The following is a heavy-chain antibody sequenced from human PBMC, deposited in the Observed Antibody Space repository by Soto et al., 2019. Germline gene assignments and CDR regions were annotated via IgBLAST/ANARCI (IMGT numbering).Heavy chain of an antibody. CDR2: IKKDGSEK. J-gene: IGHJ4*02. CDR1: GFTFSSYW. V-gene: IGHV3-7*01. Sequence: GGSLRLSCAASGFTFSSYWMSWVRQAPGKGLEWVANIKKDGSEKYYVDSVKGRFTISRDNAKNSLYLQMNSLRAEATAVYYCARGPWYSSRWGSPAFDYWGQGTLVTVSS. CDR3: ARGPWYSSRWGSPAFDY. D-gene: IGHD6-13*01.